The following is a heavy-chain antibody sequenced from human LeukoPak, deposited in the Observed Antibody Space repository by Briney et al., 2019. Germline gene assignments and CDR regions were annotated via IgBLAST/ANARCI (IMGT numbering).Heavy chain of an antibody. D-gene: IGHD1-26*01. CDR1: GFTVSSNY. CDR2: IYSGGST. CDR3: ARDPYSGSYGDSYYYYMDV. Sequence: GGSLRLSCAASGFTVSSNYMSWVRQAPGKGLEWVSVIYSGGSTYYADSVKGRFTISRDNAKNSLYLQMSSLRAEDTAIYYCARDPYSGSYGDSYYYYMDVWGKGTTVTISS. J-gene: IGHJ6*03. V-gene: IGHV3-53*01.